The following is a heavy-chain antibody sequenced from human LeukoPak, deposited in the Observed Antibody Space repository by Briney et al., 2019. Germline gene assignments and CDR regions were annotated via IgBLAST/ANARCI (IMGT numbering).Heavy chain of an antibody. CDR1: GFTSSSST. CDR2: IGTSNAGT. CDR3: ARASGYYYYGMDV. V-gene: IGHV3-23*01. Sequence: GGSLRLSCAASGFTSSSSTMSWVRQAPGKGLEWVSTIGTSNAGTYYADSVKGRFTISRDNPRNTLYLQMNSLRAEDTAVYYCARASGYYYYGMDVWGQGTTVTVSS. J-gene: IGHJ6*02.